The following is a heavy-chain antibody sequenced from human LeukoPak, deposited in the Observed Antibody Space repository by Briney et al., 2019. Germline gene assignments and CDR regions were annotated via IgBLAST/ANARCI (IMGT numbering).Heavy chain of an antibody. Sequence: SQTLSLTCTVSGGSISSGSYYWSWIRQPAGKGLEWIGRIYTSVSTNYNPSLKSRATISVDTSKNQFSLQLSSVTAADTAVYYCASLLVPAAIDWFDPWGQGTLVTVSS. D-gene: IGHD2-2*01. J-gene: IGHJ5*02. CDR3: ASLLVPAAIDWFDP. CDR1: GGSISSGSYY. CDR2: IYTSVST. V-gene: IGHV4-61*02.